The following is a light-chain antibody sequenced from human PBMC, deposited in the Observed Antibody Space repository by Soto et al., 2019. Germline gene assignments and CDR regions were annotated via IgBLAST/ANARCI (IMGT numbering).Light chain of an antibody. V-gene: IGKV3-15*01. CDR2: CSS. CDR1: QSVNNN. CDR3: QQYNNWPPDT. Sequence: EIILTQSPASLSISPGERATLSCRSSQSVNNNLTWYQQKRGQAPRLLIYCSSTRATGIPGRFRGSGSGTEFTLTITSLQSEDFAVYFCQQYNNWPPDTFGQGTKLEIK. J-gene: IGKJ2*01.